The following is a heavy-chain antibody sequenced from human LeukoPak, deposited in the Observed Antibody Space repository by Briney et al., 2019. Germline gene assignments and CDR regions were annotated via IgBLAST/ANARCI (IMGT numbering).Heavy chain of an antibody. J-gene: IGHJ4*02. Sequence: GGSLRLSCAASGFTFSTYAMSWVRQAPGKGLEWVSTISGSGGVTYYPDSVRGRFTISRDNSKNTLHLQMDSLRVEDTAVYYCARWPEGATPKFHYWGQGTQVTVSS. CDR1: GFTFSTYA. CDR2: ISGSGGVT. D-gene: IGHD1-26*01. V-gene: IGHV3-23*01. CDR3: ARWPEGATPKFHY.